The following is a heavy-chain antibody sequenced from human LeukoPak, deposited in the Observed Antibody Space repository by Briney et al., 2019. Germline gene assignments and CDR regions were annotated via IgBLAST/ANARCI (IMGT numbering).Heavy chain of an antibody. D-gene: IGHD5-18*01. CDR2: IYHSGST. CDR1: GGSISSGSYY. J-gene: IGHJ4*02. CDR3: ARGSSQLIDTAMVYY. V-gene: IGHV4-39*07. Sequence: SETLSLTCTVSGGSISSGSYYWGWIRQPPGKGLEWIGSIYHSGSTYYNPSLKSRVTISVDTSKNQFSLKLSSVTAADTAVYYCARGSSQLIDTAMVYYWGQGTLVTVSS.